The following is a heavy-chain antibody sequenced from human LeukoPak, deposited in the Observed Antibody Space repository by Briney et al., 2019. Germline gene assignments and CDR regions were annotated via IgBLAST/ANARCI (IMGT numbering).Heavy chain of an antibody. D-gene: IGHD6-13*01. Sequence: ASVKVSCKASGYTFTGYYLHWVRQAPGQGLEWRGWINPKNGDTQYAQNFQGRVTMTEDTSISTAYVEVRGLSSNDPDVYYCASHYSSNWIDAFDVWGQGTMVTVSS. CDR1: GYTFTGYY. CDR3: ASHYSSNWIDAFDV. V-gene: IGHV1-2*02. J-gene: IGHJ3*01. CDR2: INPKNGDT.